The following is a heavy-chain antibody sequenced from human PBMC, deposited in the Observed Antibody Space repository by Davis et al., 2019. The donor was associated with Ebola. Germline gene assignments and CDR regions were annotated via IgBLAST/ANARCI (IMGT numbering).Heavy chain of an antibody. D-gene: IGHD1-26*01. J-gene: IGHJ6*02. CDR1: GYTFSSFW. Sequence: HTGGSLRLSCKGSGYTFSSFWMNWVRQAPGKGLEWVSRINSDGTSSNYTDVVRGRFTVSRDNAKNTLYLQMNSLRVEDTAVYFCAKGGDMDVWGQGTTVTVS. CDR2: INSDGTSS. CDR3: AKGGDMDV. V-gene: IGHV3-74*01.